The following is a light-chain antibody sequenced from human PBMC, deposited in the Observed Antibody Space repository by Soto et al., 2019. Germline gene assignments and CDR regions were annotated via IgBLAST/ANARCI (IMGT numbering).Light chain of an antibody. J-gene: IGKJ1*01. V-gene: IGKV1-39*01. CDR2: AES. CDR3: KQSYSTWK. CDR1: QSISSY. Sequence: DIQLTHSPSSLSTPAVDRVNITFRSSQSISSYLNWYQQKPGTDPKLLIYAESSLQSGVPSRFSGSGSGTDFTLTISSLQPEDFATYYCKQSYSTWKFGHGNKVAIK.